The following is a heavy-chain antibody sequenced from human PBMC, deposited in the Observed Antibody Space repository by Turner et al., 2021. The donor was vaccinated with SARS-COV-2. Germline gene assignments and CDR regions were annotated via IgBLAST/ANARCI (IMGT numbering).Heavy chain of an antibody. J-gene: IGHJ6*02. V-gene: IGHV3-9*01. D-gene: IGHD6-6*01. CDR1: GFTFDDYA. CDR3: AKGIAARSFYYYGMDV. CDR2: VTWNSGSI. Sequence: EVQLVESGGGLVQPGRSLRLSCAASGFTFDDYAMHLVRQAPGRGLEWVSGVTWNSGSIGYADSVKGRFTISRDNAKNSLYLQMDSLRAEDTALYYCAKGIAARSFYYYGMDVWGQGTTVTVSS.